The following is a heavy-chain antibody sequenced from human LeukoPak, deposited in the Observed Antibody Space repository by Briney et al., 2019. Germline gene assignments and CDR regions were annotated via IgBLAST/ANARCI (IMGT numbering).Heavy chain of an antibody. CDR2: INHSGST. Sequence: SETLSLTCAVYVGSFSGYYWSWVRQPPGKGVEWIGEINHSGSTNYNPSLTSRGTISVDTSKNQFSLKLSSVTAADTAVYYCAARYHTAMVEDAFDIWGQGTMVTVSS. CDR1: VGSFSGYY. CDR3: AARYHTAMVEDAFDI. V-gene: IGHV4-34*01. D-gene: IGHD5-18*01. J-gene: IGHJ3*02.